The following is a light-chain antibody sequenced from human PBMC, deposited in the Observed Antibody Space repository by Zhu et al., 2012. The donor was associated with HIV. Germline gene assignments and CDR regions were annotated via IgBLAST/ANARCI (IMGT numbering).Light chain of an antibody. CDR2: GAS. Sequence: AGERATLSCRASQSVSSNLAWYQKKPGQAPRLLIYGASTRPPGIPARFSGSGSGTEFTLTISSLQSEDFAVYYCHQYNNWPLWTFGQGTKVEI. J-gene: IGKJ1*01. CDR3: HQYNNWPLWT. CDR1: QSVSSN. V-gene: IGKV3-15*01.